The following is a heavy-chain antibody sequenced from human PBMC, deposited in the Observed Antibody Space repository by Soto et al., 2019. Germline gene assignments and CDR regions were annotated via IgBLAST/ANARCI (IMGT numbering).Heavy chain of an antibody. V-gene: IGHV1-69*04. D-gene: IGHD6-19*01. CDR2: IIPILGIA. Sequence: GASVKVSCKASGGTFSSYTISWVRQAPGQGLEWMGRIIPILGIANYAQKFQGRVTITADKSTSTAYMELSSLRSGDTAVYYCARDASSSGLFAFDIWGQGTMVTVSS. CDR1: GGTFSSYT. J-gene: IGHJ3*02. CDR3: ARDASSSGLFAFDI.